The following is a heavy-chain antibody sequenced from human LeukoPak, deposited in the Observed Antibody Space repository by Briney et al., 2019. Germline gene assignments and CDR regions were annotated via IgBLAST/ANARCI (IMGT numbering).Heavy chain of an antibody. Sequence: GGSLRLSCAASGFTFSSYSMNWVRQAPGKGLEWVSSIRSSSSYIYYADSVKGRFTISRDNAKNSLYLQMNSLRAEDTAVYYCASIFGVVTDYYYYYGMDVWGQGTTVTVSS. CDR2: IRSSSSYI. CDR3: ASIFGVVTDYYYYYGMDV. J-gene: IGHJ6*02. V-gene: IGHV3-21*01. CDR1: GFTFSSYS. D-gene: IGHD3-3*02.